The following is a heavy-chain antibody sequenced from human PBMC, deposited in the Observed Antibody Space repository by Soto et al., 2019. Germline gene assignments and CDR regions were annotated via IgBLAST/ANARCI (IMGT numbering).Heavy chain of an antibody. CDR3: TTGRIQLWAPPADS. CDR2: IKSKTDGGTT. D-gene: IGHD5-18*01. Sequence: GGSLRLSCAASGFTFSNAWMSWVRQAPGKGLEWVGRIKSKTDGGTTDYAAPVKGRFTISRDDSKNTLYLQMNSLKTEDTAVYYCTTGRIQLWAPPADSWGHGTLVTVSS. J-gene: IGHJ5*01. V-gene: IGHV3-15*01. CDR1: GFTFSNAW.